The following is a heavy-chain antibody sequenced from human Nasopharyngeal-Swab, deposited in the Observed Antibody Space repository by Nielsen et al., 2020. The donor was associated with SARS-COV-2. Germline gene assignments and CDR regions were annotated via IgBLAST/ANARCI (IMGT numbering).Heavy chain of an antibody. Sequence: GGSLRLSCAASGFTFSSYAMTWVRQAPGKGLEWVSSISASGSATQYADSVKGRFTTSRDNSKNTVYVQMDSLRAEDTAVYYCAKGGTGAPRAFDIWGQGTPVTVSS. CDR2: ISASGSAT. D-gene: IGHD2-8*02. J-gene: IGHJ3*02. CDR3: AKGGTGAPRAFDI. V-gene: IGHV3-23*01. CDR1: GFTFSSYA.